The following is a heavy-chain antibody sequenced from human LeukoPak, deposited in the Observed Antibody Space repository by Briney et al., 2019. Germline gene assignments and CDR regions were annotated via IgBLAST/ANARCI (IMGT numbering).Heavy chain of an antibody. CDR1: GFTFSNSW. V-gene: IGHV3-74*01. CDR2: INTDGTST. Sequence: GGSLRLSCAASGFTFSNSWMPWVRQAPGKGLVWVSRINTDGTSTRYADSVKGRFTISRDNAKNSLYLQMNSLRAEDTAVYYCATIAAAGRDYWGQGTLVTVSS. CDR3: ATIAAAGRDY. D-gene: IGHD6-13*01. J-gene: IGHJ4*02.